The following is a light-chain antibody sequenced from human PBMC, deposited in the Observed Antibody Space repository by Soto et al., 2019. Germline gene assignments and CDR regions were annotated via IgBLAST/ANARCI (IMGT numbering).Light chain of an antibody. J-gene: IGKJ1*01. CDR2: AAS. Sequence: DIQMTQSPSSVSASVGDRVTITCRASQDISGWLAWFQQKPGKAPNLLIYAASILQSGVPSRFSGSGSGTDFTLTITYLQPEDFATYYCQHANSFPWTLGQGTKVEL. CDR3: QHANSFPWT. CDR1: QDISGW. V-gene: IGKV1D-12*01.